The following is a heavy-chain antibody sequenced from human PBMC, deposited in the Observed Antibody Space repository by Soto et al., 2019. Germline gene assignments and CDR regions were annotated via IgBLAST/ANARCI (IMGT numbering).Heavy chain of an antibody. D-gene: IGHD2-2*01. CDR3: ALKHSTSWAYFYYYMDV. CDR1: GFTFSSYA. J-gene: IGHJ6*03. V-gene: IGHV3-23*01. CDR2: ISVSGGST. Sequence: PGGSLRLSCAASGFTFSSYAMSWVRQAPGKGLAWVSGISVSGGSTYYADSVKGRFTISRDNSKNTLYLQMNSLRAEDTAVYYCALKHSTSWAYFYYYMDVWGKGTTVTVSS.